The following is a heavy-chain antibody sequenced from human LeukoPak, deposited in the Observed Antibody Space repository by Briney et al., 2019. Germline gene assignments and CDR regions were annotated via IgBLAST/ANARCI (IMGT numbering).Heavy chain of an antibody. CDR3: ARDPGANYYDSSGFYNAFDI. CDR1: GFTFSSFE. Sequence: GGSLRLSCVASGFTFSSFEMNWVRQGPGKGLEWMSYISPSGSTLHFADSVKGRFTISRDNAKNSLYLQMNSLRAEDAAVYYCARDPGANYYDSSGFYNAFDIWGQGTLVTVSS. J-gene: IGHJ4*02. CDR2: ISPSGSTL. D-gene: IGHD3-22*01. V-gene: IGHV3-48*03.